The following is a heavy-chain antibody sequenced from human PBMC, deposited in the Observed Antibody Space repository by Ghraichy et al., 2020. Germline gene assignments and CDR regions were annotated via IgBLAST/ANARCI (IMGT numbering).Heavy chain of an antibody. V-gene: IGHV3-73*01. J-gene: IGHJ6*02. Sequence: GGSLRLSCAASGFTFSGSAMHWVRQASGKGLEWVGRIRSKASTYATAYAASVKGRFTISRDDSKNTAYLQMNSLKTEDTAVYYCTRRGTVSTLDPDYYYYYTMDVWGQGTTVTVSS. D-gene: IGHD4-11*01. CDR1: GFTFSGSA. CDR3: TRRGTVSTLDPDYYYYYTMDV. CDR2: IRSKASTYAT.